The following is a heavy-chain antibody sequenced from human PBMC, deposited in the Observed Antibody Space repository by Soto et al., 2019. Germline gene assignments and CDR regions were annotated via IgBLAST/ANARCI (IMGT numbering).Heavy chain of an antibody. CDR1: GFTFSSYW. CDR2: INSDGSST. D-gene: IGHD6-13*01. J-gene: IGHJ5*02. Sequence: PGGSLRLSCAASGFTFSSYWMHWVRQAPGKGLVWVSRINSDGSSTSYADSVKGRFTISRDNAKNTLYLQMNSLRAEDTAVYYCALMGIALHGTWGRQSAWGQGTLVTVSS. CDR3: ALMGIALHGTWGRQSA. V-gene: IGHV3-74*01.